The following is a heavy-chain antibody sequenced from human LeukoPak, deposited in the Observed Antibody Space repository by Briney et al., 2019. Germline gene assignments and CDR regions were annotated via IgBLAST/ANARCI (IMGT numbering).Heavy chain of an antibody. CDR1: GFTFSSYW. CDR2: INSDGSST. CDR3: ARALYGSGSYNY. D-gene: IGHD3-10*01. Sequence: GRSPRLSCAASGFTFSSYWMHWVRQAPGKGLAWVSRINSDGSSTSYADSVKGRFTISRDNAKNTLYLQMNSLRAEDTAVYYCARALYGSGSYNYWGQGTLVTVSS. V-gene: IGHV3-74*01. J-gene: IGHJ4*02.